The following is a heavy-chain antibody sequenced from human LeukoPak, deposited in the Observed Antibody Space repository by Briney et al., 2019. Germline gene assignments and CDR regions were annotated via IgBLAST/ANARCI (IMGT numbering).Heavy chain of an antibody. CDR1: GYTFTGYY. V-gene: IGHV1-2*02. Sequence: ASVKVSCKASGYTFTGYYMHWVRQAPGQGLEWMGWINPNSGGTNYARKFQGRVTMTRDTSISTAYMELSRLRSDDTAVYYCARVNPDFLFDYWGQGTLVTVSS. CDR3: ARVNPDFLFDY. CDR2: INPNSGGT. J-gene: IGHJ4*02.